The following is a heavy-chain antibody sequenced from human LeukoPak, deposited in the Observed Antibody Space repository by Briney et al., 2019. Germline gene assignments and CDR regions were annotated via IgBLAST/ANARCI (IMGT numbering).Heavy chain of an antibody. CDR3: ASSRMDSVTTLGVYYYYGMDV. Sequence: GGSLRLSCAASGFAFSSHWMRWVRQAPGKGLVWVARINSDASSTNYAVSVKGRFTISRDNAKNTLYLQVNSLRADDTAVYYCASSRMDSVTTLGVYYYYGMDVWGQGTTVTVSS. J-gene: IGHJ6*02. CDR2: INSDASST. CDR1: GFAFSSHW. V-gene: IGHV3-74*01. D-gene: IGHD4-11*01.